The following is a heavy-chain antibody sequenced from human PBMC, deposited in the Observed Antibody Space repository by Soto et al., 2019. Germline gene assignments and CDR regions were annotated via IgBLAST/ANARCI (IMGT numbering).Heavy chain of an antibody. D-gene: IGHD3-10*01. CDR1: GGSISSYY. CDR2: IYYSGST. CDR3: ARGPYGSGSTWKTYYYYMDV. V-gene: IGHV4-59*12. Sequence: SETLSLTCTVSGGSISSYYWSWIRQPPGKGLEWIGYIYYSGSTNYNPSLKSRVTISVDTSKNQFSLKLSSVTAADTAVYYCARGPYGSGSTWKTYYYYMDVWGKGTTVTVSS. J-gene: IGHJ6*03.